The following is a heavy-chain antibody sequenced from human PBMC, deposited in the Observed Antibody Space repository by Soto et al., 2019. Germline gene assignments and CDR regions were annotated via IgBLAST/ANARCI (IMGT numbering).Heavy chain of an antibody. V-gene: IGHV3-21*01. CDR3: ARGQLERRGVFDY. D-gene: IGHD1-1*01. J-gene: IGHJ4*02. Sequence: PGGSLRLSCAASGFTFSSYSMNWVRQAPGKGLEWVSSISSSSSYIYYADSVKGRFTISRDNAKNSLYLQMNSLRAEDTAVYYCARGQLERRGVFDYWGQGTLVTVSS. CDR1: GFTFSSYS. CDR2: ISSSSSYI.